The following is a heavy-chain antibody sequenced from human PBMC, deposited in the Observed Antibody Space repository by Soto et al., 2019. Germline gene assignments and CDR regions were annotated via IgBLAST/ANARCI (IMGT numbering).Heavy chain of an antibody. V-gene: IGHV4-34*01. CDR1: GGSFSGYY. Sequence: SETLSLTCAVYGGSFSGYYWSWIRQLPGKGLEWIGEINHSGSTNYNPSLKSRVTISVDTSKNQFSLKLSSVTAADTAVYYCARARRGYSYGHFDYWGQGTLVTVSS. D-gene: IGHD5-18*01. CDR2: INHSGST. J-gene: IGHJ4*02. CDR3: ARARRGYSYGHFDY.